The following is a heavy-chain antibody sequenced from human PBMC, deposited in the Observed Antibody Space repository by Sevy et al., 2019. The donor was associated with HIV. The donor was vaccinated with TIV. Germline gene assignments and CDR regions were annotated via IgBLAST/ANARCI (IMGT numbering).Heavy chain of an antibody. CDR3: ARMSYIVVAPTPNRSGMDV. CDR2: INHCGST. D-gene: IGHD2-2*01. CDR1: GGSFSGYY. J-gene: IGHJ6*02. V-gene: IGHV4-34*01. Sequence: SETLSLTCAVYGGSFSGYYWSWIRQPPGKGLEWIGEINHCGSTNYNPSLKSRVTISVDTSKNHFSQKLSSVTAADTAVYYWARMSYIVVAPTPNRSGMDVWGQGTTVTVSS.